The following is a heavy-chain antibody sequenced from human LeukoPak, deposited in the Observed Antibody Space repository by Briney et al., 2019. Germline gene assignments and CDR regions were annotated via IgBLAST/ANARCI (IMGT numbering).Heavy chain of an antibody. CDR1: GGSISRYF. CDR3: AGVGGGSYGGRVFDY. Sequence: SETLSLTCTVSGGSISRYFWSWIRQPPGKGLEWIGYVYYSGSTNYNPSLKSRVTISVDTSKNQFSLKLSSVTAADTAMYYCAGVGGGSYGGRVFDYWGQGTLVTVSS. CDR2: VYYSGST. J-gene: IGHJ4*02. V-gene: IGHV4-59*12. D-gene: IGHD2-21*01.